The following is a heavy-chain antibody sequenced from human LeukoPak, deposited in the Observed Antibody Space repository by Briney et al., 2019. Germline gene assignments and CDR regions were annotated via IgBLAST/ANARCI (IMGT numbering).Heavy chain of an antibody. V-gene: IGHV3-48*03. CDR2: ISSGGSSM. Sequence: PGGSLRLSCAVSGFTFSSYEMNWVRQAPGKGLEWVSYISSGGSSMFYADSVKGRFTISRDNAKNSLYLQMNSLRAEDTAVYYCARGMTTVTTSSVSGYYFYGMDVWGQGTTVTVAS. CDR3: ARGMTTVTTSSVSGYYFYGMDV. J-gene: IGHJ6*02. CDR1: GFTFSSYE. D-gene: IGHD4-17*01.